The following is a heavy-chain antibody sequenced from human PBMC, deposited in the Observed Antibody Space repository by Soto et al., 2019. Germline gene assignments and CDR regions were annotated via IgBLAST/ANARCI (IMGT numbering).Heavy chain of an antibody. J-gene: IGHJ6*03. CDR2: IIPILGIA. V-gene: IGHV1-69*04. CDR3: AREGAYDILTGYPYYMDV. D-gene: IGHD3-9*01. Sequence: GASVKVSCKASGGTFSSYTISWVRQAPGQGLEWMGRIIPILGIANYAQKFQGRVTITADKSTSTAYMELSSLRSEDTAVYYCAREGAYDILTGYPYYMDVWGKGTTVTVSS. CDR1: GGTFSSYT.